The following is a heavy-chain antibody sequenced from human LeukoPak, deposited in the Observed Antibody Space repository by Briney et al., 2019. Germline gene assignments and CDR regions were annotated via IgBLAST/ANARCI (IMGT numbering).Heavy chain of an antibody. J-gene: IGHJ4*02. D-gene: IGHD2-15*01. V-gene: IGHV4-59*01. CDR2: IYYSGNS. CDR3: ATRSTGVAATFDS. Sequence: KSSETLSLTCTVSGGSISSYYWSWIRQPPGKGLEWIGYIYYSGNSNYNPSLKSRVTISADTSKNEFSLKLSSVTAADTAIYHCATRSTGVAATFDSWGQGALVTVSS. CDR1: GGSISSYY.